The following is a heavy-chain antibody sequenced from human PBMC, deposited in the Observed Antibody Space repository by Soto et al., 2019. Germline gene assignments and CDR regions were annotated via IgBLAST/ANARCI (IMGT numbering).Heavy chain of an antibody. V-gene: IGHV1-46*01. D-gene: IGHD4-17*01. CDR1: GYTFTSNY. J-gene: IGHJ6*02. CDR2: INPSGGST. Sequence: SVKVSCKESGYTFTSNYMHWVRQAPGQGLEWMGIINPSGGSTSYAQKFQGRVTMTRDTSTSTVYMELSSLRSEDTAVYYCARDFYGDYSIPIYYYYYGMDVWGQGTTVTVS. CDR3: ARDFYGDYSIPIYYYYYGMDV.